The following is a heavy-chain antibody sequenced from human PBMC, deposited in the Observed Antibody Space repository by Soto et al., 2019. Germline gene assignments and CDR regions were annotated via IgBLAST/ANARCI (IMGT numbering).Heavy chain of an antibody. CDR3: ARGRYGDY. V-gene: IGHV1-18*01. D-gene: IGHD1-1*01. CDR2: ISAHNGNT. CDR1: VYDFTTYG. Sequence: QVHLVQSGAEVKKPGASVKVSCKVSVYDFTTYGITWVRQAPGQGLEWMAWISAHNGNTDYAQKLQGRVTVTRDTSTSTAYMELRSLRSDDTAMYYCARGRYGDYWGQGALVTVSS. J-gene: IGHJ4*02.